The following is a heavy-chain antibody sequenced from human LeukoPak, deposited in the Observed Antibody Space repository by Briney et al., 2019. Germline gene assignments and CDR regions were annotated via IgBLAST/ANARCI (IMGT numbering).Heavy chain of an antibody. CDR2: VDPESGAA. CDR1: GYSLTELS. J-gene: IGHJ4*02. V-gene: IGHV1-24*01. CDR3: ATGPTMPEPDTSPGLLDF. Sequence: ASVTVSCKVSGYSLTELSTHWVRQAPGKGLEWMGGVDPESGAAMYAQKLQGRVTMTEDTSTDTAYMELNSLTSDDTAVYYCATGPTMPEPDTSPGLLDFWGQGTLVTVSS. D-gene: IGHD2-2*01.